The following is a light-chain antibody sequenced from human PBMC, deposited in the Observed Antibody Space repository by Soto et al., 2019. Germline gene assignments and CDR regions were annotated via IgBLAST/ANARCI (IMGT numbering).Light chain of an antibody. CDR3: AAWDDRLNGQGV. CDR2: TNN. CDR1: SSNIGSNT. Sequence: QSVLTQPPSASGTPGQRVSISCSGRSSNIGSNTVSWYQQLPGTAPKLLIYTNNQRPSWVPDRFSGSKSGTSASLAISGLQSEDEADYYCAAWDDRLNGQGVFGGGTQLTVL. J-gene: IGLJ2*01. V-gene: IGLV1-44*01.